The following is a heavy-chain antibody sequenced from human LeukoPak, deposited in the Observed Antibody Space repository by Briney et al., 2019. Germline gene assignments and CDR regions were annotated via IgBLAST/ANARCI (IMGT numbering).Heavy chain of an antibody. V-gene: IGHV3-7*02. CDR2: IKQAGSEK. D-gene: IGHD3-10*01. Sequence: GGSLRLSCAASGFTFSHYWMSWVRQAPGKGLEWVADIKQAGSEKNYVDSVKGRFTISRDNAKNSLYLQMNILRAEDTTVYYCATYLYASGSYGYWGQGTLVTVTS. CDR1: GFTFSHYW. CDR3: ATYLYASGSYGY. J-gene: IGHJ4*02.